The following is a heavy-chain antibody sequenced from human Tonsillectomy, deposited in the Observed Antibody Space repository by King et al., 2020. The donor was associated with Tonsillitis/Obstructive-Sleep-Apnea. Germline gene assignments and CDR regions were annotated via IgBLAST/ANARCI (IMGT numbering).Heavy chain of an antibody. CDR3: AKGGDSGSYRFDWFAP. J-gene: IGHJ5*02. Sequence: VQLVESGGGLVQPGRSLRLSCAASGFTFDDYAMHWVRQAPGKGLEWVSGISWNSGSIAYADSVKGRFTISRDNAKNSLYLQMNTLRAEDTALYYCAKGGDSGSYRFDWFAPWGQGTLVTVSS. CDR1: GFTFDDYA. V-gene: IGHV3-9*01. CDR2: ISWNSGSI. D-gene: IGHD3-10*01.